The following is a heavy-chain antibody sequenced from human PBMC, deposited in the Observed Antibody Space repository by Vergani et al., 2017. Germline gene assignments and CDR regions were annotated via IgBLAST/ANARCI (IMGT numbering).Heavy chain of an antibody. V-gene: IGHV4-59*01. CDR1: GGSISSYY. J-gene: IGHJ3*02. CDR3: ARGRSPRVAFDI. CDR2: IYYSGST. D-gene: IGHD2-15*01. Sequence: QVQLQQWGAGLVKPSETLSLTCTVSGGSISSYYWSWIRQPPGKGLEWIGYIYYSGSTNYNPSLKSRVTISVDTSKNQFSLKLSSVTAADTAVYYCARGRSPRVAFDIWGQGTMVTVSS.